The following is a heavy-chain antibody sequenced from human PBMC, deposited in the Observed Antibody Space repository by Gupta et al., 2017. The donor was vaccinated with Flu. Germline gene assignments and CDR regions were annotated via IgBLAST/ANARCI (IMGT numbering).Heavy chain of an antibody. Sequence: QVQLVESGGGLVKPGGSLRLSCAASGFTFSYYYMSWIRQAPGKGLEWNSYSSSSGSTKYYADSVKGRFTISRDNAKNSLYLQMNSLRADDTAVYYCARDRGTVAGQYFDYWGQGILVTVSS. CDR1: GFTFSYYY. D-gene: IGHD6-19*01. J-gene: IGHJ4*02. V-gene: IGHV3-11*01. CDR2: SSSSGSTK. CDR3: ARDRGTVAGQYFDY.